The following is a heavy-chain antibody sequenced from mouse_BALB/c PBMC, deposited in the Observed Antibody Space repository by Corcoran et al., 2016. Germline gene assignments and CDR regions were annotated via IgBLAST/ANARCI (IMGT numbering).Heavy chain of an antibody. CDR3: ARDYYGSSYVFAY. D-gene: IGHD1-1*01. J-gene: IGHJ3*01. V-gene: IGHV1-18*01. CDR2: INPDNGGT. CDR1: GYSCTDYT. Sequence: EVQLQQSGPELVKPGASMKISCKDSGYSCTDYTLNWVKQSHGKNREWIGLINPDNGGTSYNQKFKGKDTLTVDKSSSTAYMELLSLTSEDSAVHYCARDYYGSSYVFAYWGQGTLVTVSA.